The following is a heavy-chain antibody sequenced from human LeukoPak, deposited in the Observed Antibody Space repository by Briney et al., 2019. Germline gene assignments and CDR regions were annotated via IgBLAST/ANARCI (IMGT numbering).Heavy chain of an antibody. CDR3: ARRAQLVTNYYYYYYMDV. CDR2: IYTSGST. Sequence: PSETLSLTCTVSGGSISSYYWSRIRQPPGKGLEWIGYIYTSGSTNYNPSLRSRVTISIDTSKNQFSLKLSSVTAADTAVYYCARRAQLVTNYYYYYYMDVWGKGTTVTVSS. D-gene: IGHD6-13*01. J-gene: IGHJ6*03. V-gene: IGHV4-4*09. CDR1: GGSISSYY.